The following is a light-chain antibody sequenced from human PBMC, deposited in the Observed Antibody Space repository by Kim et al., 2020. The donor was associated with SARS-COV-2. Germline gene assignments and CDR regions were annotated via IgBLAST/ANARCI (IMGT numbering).Light chain of an antibody. V-gene: IGKV4-1*01. J-gene: IGKJ1*01. CDR3: QQYYTALWT. CDR2: WAS. CDR1: ENILYSSNNKNQ. Sequence: ATDNCKFSENILYSSNNKNQLAWYQQKTGQATKLLIYWASTRESGVPDRFSGSGYGTDFTLTISSLQAEDVAVYYCQQYYTALWTFGQGTKVDIK.